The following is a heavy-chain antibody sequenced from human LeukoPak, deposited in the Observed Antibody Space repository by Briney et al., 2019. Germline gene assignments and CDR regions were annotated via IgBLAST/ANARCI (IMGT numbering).Heavy chain of an antibody. J-gene: IGHJ6*03. CDR3: AKDRYGDYEAPFHYYMDA. CDR2: MNPNSGNT. Sequence: GASVKVSCKASGYTFTSYDINWVRQATGQGLEWMGWMNPNSGNTGYAQKFQGRVTITRNTSVNTAYMELSSLRSEDTAVYYCAKDRYGDYEAPFHYYMDAWGRGTTVTVSS. D-gene: IGHD5-12*01. V-gene: IGHV1-8*03. CDR1: GYTFTSYD.